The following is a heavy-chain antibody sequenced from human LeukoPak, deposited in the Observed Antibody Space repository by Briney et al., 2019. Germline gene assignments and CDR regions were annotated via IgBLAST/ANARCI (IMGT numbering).Heavy chain of an antibody. CDR3: ARDGAYNRAWDV. CDR2: IYCSGST. V-gene: IGHV4-59*01. CDR1: GGSLSSYY. J-gene: IGHJ6*02. Sequence: PSETLSLTCTVSGGSLSSYYWSWIRQPPGKGLEWIGYIYCSGSTNYNPSLKGRVTISVDTSKNQFSLKLSSVTAADTAVYYCARDGAYNRAWDVWGQGTTVTVSS. D-gene: IGHD1-1*01.